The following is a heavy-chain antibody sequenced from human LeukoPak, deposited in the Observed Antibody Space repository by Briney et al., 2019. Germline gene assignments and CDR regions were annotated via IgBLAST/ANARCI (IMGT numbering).Heavy chain of an antibody. J-gene: IGHJ6*02. CDR3: ATEMATSRSYFYYAMDV. V-gene: IGHV3-48*04. D-gene: IGHD5-24*01. Sequence: GGSLRLSCAASGFTFSSYSMNWVRQAPGKGLEWVSYISSSSSTIYYADSVKGRFTISRDNAKNSLYLQMNSLRAEDTAVHYCATEMATSRSYFYYAMDVWGQGTMVTVSS. CDR2: ISSSSSTI. CDR1: GFTFSSYS.